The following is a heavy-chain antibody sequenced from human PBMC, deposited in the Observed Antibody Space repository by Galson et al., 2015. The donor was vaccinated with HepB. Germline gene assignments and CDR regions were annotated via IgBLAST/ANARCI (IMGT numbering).Heavy chain of an antibody. Sequence: SVKVSCKASGYTFTSYGISWVRQAPGQGLEWMGWISAYNGNTNYAQKLQGRVTMTTDTSTSTAYMELRGLRSDDTAVYYCARIDCGGDCYPEDDYGMDVWGQGTTVTVSS. CDR3: ARIDCGGDCYPEDDYGMDV. D-gene: IGHD2-21*02. CDR1: GYTFTSYG. CDR2: ISAYNGNT. V-gene: IGHV1-18*04. J-gene: IGHJ6*02.